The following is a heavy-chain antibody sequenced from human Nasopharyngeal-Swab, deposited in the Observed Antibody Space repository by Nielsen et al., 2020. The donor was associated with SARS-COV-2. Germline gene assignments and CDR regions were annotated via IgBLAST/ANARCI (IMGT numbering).Heavy chain of an antibody. CDR1: GGTFSSYA. D-gene: IGHD4-17*01. V-gene: IGHV1-69*04. J-gene: IGHJ3*02. CDR2: IIPILGIA. Sequence: SVKVSCKASGGTFSSYAISWVRQAPGQGLEWMGRIIPILGIAIYAQKFQGRVTMTEDTSTDTAYMELSSLRSDDTAVYYCATPWAGGPRVTYAFDIWGQGTMVTVSS. CDR3: ATPWAGGPRVTYAFDI.